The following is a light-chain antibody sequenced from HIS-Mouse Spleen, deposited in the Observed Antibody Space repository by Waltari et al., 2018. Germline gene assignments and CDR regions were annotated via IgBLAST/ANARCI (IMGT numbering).Light chain of an antibody. CDR3: QVWDSSSDHVV. Sequence: SYVLTQPPSVSVAPGQPARNTCWGNNIGSKRVHWYQQKPGQAPLLVVYDDSDRPSGSPERFSGSNSGNTATLTISRVEAGDEADYYCQVWDSSSDHVVFGGGTKLTVL. CDR2: DDS. J-gene: IGLJ2*01. CDR1: NIGSKR. V-gene: IGLV3-21*02.